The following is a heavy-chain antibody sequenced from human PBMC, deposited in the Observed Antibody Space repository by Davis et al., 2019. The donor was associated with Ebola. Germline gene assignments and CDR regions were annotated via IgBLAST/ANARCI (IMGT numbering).Heavy chain of an antibody. CDR3: ARGPSTGNSFTY. V-gene: IGHV3-7*01. CDR1: GFSFTSHW. Sequence: GESLKISCAASGFSFTSHWMSWVRQAPGKGLEWVANIKRDGSEKYYVDSVKGRFTISRDNAKNSLYLQMNSLRAEDTAVYYCARGPSTGNSFTYWGQGTLVTVSS. CDR2: IKRDGSEK. D-gene: IGHD6-13*01. J-gene: IGHJ4*02.